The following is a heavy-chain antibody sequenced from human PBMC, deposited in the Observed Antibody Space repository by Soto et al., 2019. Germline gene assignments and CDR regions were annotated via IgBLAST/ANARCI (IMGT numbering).Heavy chain of an antibody. V-gene: IGHV3-15*01. D-gene: IGHD3-22*01. CDR1: GISFTTSW. Sequence: GGSLRLSCGGSGISFTTSWMNWVRQAPWKGLEWVGRIKSKTDGETVDYAAPVRGRFIISRDDSKNTVYLSVSGLKTEDTAIYYCATQQFFDASGFSFDQWGQGNLVTVSS. J-gene: IGHJ4*02. CDR2: IKSKTDGETV. CDR3: ATQQFFDASGFSFDQ.